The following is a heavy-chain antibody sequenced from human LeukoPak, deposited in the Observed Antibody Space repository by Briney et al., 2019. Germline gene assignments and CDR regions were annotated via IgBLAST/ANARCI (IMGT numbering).Heavy chain of an antibody. CDR3: TRGRDYYGSGSPFDY. Sequence: GGSLRLSCAAPGFTFSSYWMHWVRQAPGKGLVWVSRINTDGISTNYADSVKGRFTISRDNARNTLYLQMNSLRAEDTALYSCTRGRDYYGSGSPFDYWGQGTLVTVSS. J-gene: IGHJ4*02. CDR2: INTDGIST. D-gene: IGHD3-10*01. V-gene: IGHV3-74*01. CDR1: GFTFSSYW.